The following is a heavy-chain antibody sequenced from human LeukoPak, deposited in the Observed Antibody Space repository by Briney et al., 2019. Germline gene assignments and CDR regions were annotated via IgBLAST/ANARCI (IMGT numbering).Heavy chain of an antibody. V-gene: IGHV1-69*13. J-gene: IGHJ5*02. CDR1: GGTFSSYA. Sequence: ASVKVSCKASGGTFSSYAISWVRQAPGQGLEWMGGIIPIFGTANYAQKFQGRVTITADESTSTAYMELSSRRSEDTAVYYCARSPSYYDSSGGWFDPWGQGTLVTVSS. CDR2: IIPIFGTA. CDR3: ARSPSYYDSSGGWFDP. D-gene: IGHD3-22*01.